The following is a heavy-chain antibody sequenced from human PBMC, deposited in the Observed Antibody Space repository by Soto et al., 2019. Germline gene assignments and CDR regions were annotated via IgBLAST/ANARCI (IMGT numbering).Heavy chain of an antibody. V-gene: IGHV3-21*06. CDR1: GFTFTRYS. Sequence: EVQLVESGGGLVKPGGSLRLSCAASGFTFTRYSMNWVRQAPGKGLEWVSSISSTTNYIYYGDSMKGRFTISRDNAKNSLYLGKNSLRAEDTGVYYCARESQDLTSKFAYWGQGTLVTVSS. J-gene: IGHJ4*02. CDR2: ISSTTNYI. CDR3: ARESQDLTSKFAY.